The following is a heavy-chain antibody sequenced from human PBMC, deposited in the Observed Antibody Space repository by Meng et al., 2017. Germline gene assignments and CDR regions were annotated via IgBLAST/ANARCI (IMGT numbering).Heavy chain of an antibody. CDR1: GGSFSGYY. CDR3: AAPQRLFRYYHVNRAFDF. Sequence: GSLRLSCAAYGGSFSGYYWSWIRQPPGKGLEWIGEINHSGITNYNPSLKSRVTISVDTSKNQFSLRMCSVTAADTAVYYCAAPQRLFRYYHVNRAFDFWGQGTMVTVSS. V-gene: IGHV4-34*01. CDR2: INHSGIT. D-gene: IGHD2-21*01. J-gene: IGHJ4*02.